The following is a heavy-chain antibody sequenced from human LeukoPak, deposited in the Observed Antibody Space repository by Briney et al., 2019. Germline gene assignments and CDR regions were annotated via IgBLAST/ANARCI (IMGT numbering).Heavy chain of an antibody. J-gene: IGHJ4*02. CDR1: KYSFTGYY. V-gene: IGHV1-2*02. Sequence: VKVSCKASKYSFTGYYMHWVRQAPGQGLEWMGWINPNSGGTNYAQKFQGRVTMTRDASISTAYMELSRLRSDDTAVYYCARDRYDILTGYYFLYYFDYWGQGTLVTVSS. CDR2: INPNSGGT. D-gene: IGHD3-9*01. CDR3: ARDRYDILTGYYFLYYFDY.